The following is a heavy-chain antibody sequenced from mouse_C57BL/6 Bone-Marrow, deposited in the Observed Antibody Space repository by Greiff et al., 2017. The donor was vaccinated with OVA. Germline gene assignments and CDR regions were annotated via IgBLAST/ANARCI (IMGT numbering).Heavy chain of an antibody. CDR3: ARDGFDY. CDR2: INPGSGGT. CDR1: GYAFTNYL. V-gene: IGHV1-54*01. J-gene: IGHJ2*01. Sequence: QVQLQQSGAELVRPGTSVKVSCKASGYAFTNYLIEWVKQRPGQGLEWIGVINPGSGGTNSNEKFKGKATLTADISSSTAYMQLSSLTSEDSAVYFCARDGFDYWGQGTTLTVSS.